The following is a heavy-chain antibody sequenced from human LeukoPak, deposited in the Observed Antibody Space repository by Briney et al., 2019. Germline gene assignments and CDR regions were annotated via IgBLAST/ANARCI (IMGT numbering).Heavy chain of an antibody. J-gene: IGHJ4*02. CDR3: ARDTRIEWLRFLDY. CDR2: IYHSGNT. V-gene: IGHV4-31*03. CDR1: GDSITNGGSISNGGHY. Sequence: SQTLSLTCTVSGDSITNGGSISNGGHYWSWIRQFPGKGLQWIGYIYHSGNTYYNPSLESRVTISVDTSENRFSLKLNSVTAADTAIYYCARDTRIEWLRFLDYWGQGILVTVSS. D-gene: IGHD5-12*01.